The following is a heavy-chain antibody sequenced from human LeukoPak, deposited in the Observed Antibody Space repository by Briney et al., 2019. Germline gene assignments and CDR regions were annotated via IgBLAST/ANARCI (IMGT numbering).Heavy chain of an antibody. D-gene: IGHD4-17*01. J-gene: IGHJ5*02. Sequence: SETLSLTCTVSGGSISSSSYYWGWIRQPPGKGLEWIGSVYNSGSTYYNPSLKRGVTISVDTSKSQFSLKLSSVTAADTAVYYCARRNPDYGDYRSFDPWGQGTLVTVSS. CDR2: VYNSGST. V-gene: IGHV4-39*01. CDR3: ARRNPDYGDYRSFDP. CDR1: GGSISSSSYY.